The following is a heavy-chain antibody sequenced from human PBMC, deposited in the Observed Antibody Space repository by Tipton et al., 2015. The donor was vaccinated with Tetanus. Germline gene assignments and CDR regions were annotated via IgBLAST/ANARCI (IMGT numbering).Heavy chain of an antibody. CDR1: GDSITSSRYY. J-gene: IGHJ6*04. CDR2: IYKSGNT. Sequence: TLSLTCTITGDSITSSRYYWSWVRQSPGEGLQWIGHIYKSGNTYYKPSLKSRVAISIDASKNQFSLKLNSMTAADTAVYYCARVGYYWGKGTTVTVSS. D-gene: IGHD3-22*01. V-gene: IGHV4-30-4*01. CDR3: ARVGYY.